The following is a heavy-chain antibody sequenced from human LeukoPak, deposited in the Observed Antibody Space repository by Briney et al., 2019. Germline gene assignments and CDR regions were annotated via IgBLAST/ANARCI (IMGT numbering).Heavy chain of an antibody. CDR2: ISSSSSYI. CDR1: GFTFSSYS. J-gene: IGHJ4*02. CDR3: ARDLHSSRWYFVGH. V-gene: IGHV3-21*01. Sequence: GGSLRLSCAASGFTFSSYSMNWVRQAPGKGLEWVSSISSSSSYIYYADSVKGRFTIARDNAKNSLYLQMNSLRAEDTAVYYCARDLHSSRWYFVGHWGQGTLVTVSS. D-gene: IGHD6-13*01.